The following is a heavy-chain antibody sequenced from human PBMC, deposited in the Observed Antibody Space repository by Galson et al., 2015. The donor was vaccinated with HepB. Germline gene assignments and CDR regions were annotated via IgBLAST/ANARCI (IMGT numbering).Heavy chain of an antibody. CDR1: GFSFSTYP. Sequence: SLRLSCAASGFSFSTYPIHWVRQAPGKGLEWVAVISYDGSDKHYADSVKGRFTISRDNSRNTLYLQVNTLRAEDTAMYYCARPHRSGSCMDVWGQGTRVTVSS. V-gene: IGHV3-30*04. CDR2: ISYDGSDK. CDR3: ARPHRSGSCMDV. D-gene: IGHD3-22*01. J-gene: IGHJ6*02.